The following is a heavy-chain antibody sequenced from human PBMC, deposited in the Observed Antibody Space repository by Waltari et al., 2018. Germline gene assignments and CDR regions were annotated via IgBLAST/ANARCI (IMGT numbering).Heavy chain of an antibody. D-gene: IGHD1-26*01. CDR1: GGSISSSSYY. Sequence: QLQLQESGPGLVKPSETLSLTCTVSGGSISSSSYYWGWIRQPPGKGLEWIGSIYYSGSTYYNPSRKSRVTISVDTSKNQFSLKLSSVTAADTAVYYCARDLEWELYYFDYWGQGTLVTVSS. J-gene: IGHJ4*02. CDR2: IYYSGST. V-gene: IGHV4-39*07. CDR3: ARDLEWELYYFDY.